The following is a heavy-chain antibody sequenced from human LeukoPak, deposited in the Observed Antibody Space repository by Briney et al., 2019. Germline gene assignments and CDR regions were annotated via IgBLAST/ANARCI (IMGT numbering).Heavy chain of an antibody. CDR2: IYYSGST. J-gene: IGHJ5*02. CDR1: GGSISSYY. V-gene: IGHV4-59*01. D-gene: IGHD3-10*01. Sequence: SETLSLTCTVSGGSISSYYWSGIRQPPGKGLEWIGYIYYSGSTNYNPSLKSRVTISVDTSKNQFSLKLSSVTAAGTAVYYCARFSMVRGRFGWFDPWGQGTLVTVSS. CDR3: ARFSMVRGRFGWFDP.